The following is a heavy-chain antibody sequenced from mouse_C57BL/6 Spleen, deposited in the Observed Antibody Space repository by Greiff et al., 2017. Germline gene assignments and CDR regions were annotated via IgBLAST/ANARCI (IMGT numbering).Heavy chain of an antibody. V-gene: IGHV1-53*01. CDR1: GYTFTSYW. Sequence: VQLQQPGTELVKPGASVKLSCKASGYTFTSYWMHWVKQRPGQGLEWIGNINPSNGGTNYNEKFKSKATLTVDTSSSTAYMQLSSMTSEDSAVYYCARSGKNYNWFAYWGQGTLVTVSA. CDR3: ARSGKNYNWFAY. CDR2: INPSNGGT. J-gene: IGHJ3*01. D-gene: IGHD2-12*01.